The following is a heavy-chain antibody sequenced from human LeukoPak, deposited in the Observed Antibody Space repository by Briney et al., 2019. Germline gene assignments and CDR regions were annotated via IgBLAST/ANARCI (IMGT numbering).Heavy chain of an antibody. V-gene: IGHV4-39*07. D-gene: IGHD6-13*01. CDR3: ARRSSWYGFDY. CDR2: IYYSGST. J-gene: IGHJ4*02. Sequence: SETLSLTCTVSGGSISSSSYYWGWIRQPPGKGLEWIGNIYYSGSTYYNPSLKSRVTISVDTSKNQFSLKLSSVTAADTAVYYCARRSSWYGFDYWGQGTLVTVSS. CDR1: GGSISSSSYY.